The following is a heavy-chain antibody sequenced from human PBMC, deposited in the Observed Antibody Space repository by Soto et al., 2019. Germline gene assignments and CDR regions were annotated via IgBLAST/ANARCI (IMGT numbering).Heavy chain of an antibody. J-gene: IGHJ3*02. CDR2: VSGSGGST. D-gene: IGHD2-2*01. Sequence: GSLRLSCAASGFAFSYYAIIFFGHAPCKWLEWVSTVSGSGGSTYYADSVKGQFTISRDNSKNTVYLQMNSLRAEDTAVYYCAKFGCGSTSCYLDAFDIWGQGTMVTASS. CDR1: GFAFSYYA. V-gene: IGHV3-23*01. CDR3: AKFGCGSTSCYLDAFDI.